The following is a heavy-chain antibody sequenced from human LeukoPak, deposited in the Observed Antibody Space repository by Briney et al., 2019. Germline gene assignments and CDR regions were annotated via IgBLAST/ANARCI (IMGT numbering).Heavy chain of an antibody. D-gene: IGHD1-1*01. CDR3: ARDYNWNPPDY. J-gene: IGHJ4*02. CDR1: VLTFSSHL. Sequence: GGSLRLSCAASVLTFSSHLMHWVRQARGKGGVWVSRINSDGSITTYADSAQGRFTISRDNAQNMLYLQMNSLRVEDTALYYCARDYNWNPPDYRGQGTLVTVSS. V-gene: IGHV3-74*01. CDR2: INSDGSIT.